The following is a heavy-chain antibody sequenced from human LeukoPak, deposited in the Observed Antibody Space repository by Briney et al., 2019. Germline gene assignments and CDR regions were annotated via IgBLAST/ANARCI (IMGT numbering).Heavy chain of an antibody. Sequence: PGGSLRLSCAASGFTFSSYWMSWVRQAPGKGPEWLANIKRDGSETYYVDSVKGRFTISRDNAKNSLYLQMNSLRAEDTAVYYCARVSDGCLDYWGQGTLVTVSS. CDR1: GFTFSSYW. CDR3: ARVSDGCLDY. CDR2: IKRDGSET. V-gene: IGHV3-7*01. D-gene: IGHD5-24*01. J-gene: IGHJ4*02.